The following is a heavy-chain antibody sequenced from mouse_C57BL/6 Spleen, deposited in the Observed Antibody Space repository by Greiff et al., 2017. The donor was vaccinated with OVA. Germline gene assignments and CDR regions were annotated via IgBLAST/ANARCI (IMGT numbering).Heavy chain of an antibody. CDR2: IYPGDGDT. Sequence: QVQLKQSGPELVKPGASVKISCKASGYAFSSSWMNWVKQRPGKGLEWIGRIYPGDGDTNYNGKFKGKATLTADKSSSTAYMQLSSLTSEDSAVYFCARSYYDYDDGVGVAYWGQGTLVTVSA. D-gene: IGHD2-4*01. CDR1: GYAFSSSW. J-gene: IGHJ3*01. V-gene: IGHV1-82*01. CDR3: ARSYYDYDDGVGVAY.